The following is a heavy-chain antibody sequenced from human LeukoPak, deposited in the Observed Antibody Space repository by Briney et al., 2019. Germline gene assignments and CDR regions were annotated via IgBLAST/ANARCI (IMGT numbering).Heavy chain of an antibody. Sequence: SETLSLTCTVSGASISSYSWSWIRQPPGKGLEWIGYIYYSGSTNYNPSLKSRVTISVDTSKNQFSLKLSSVTAADTAVYYCARVTTIFGVVIKGVDYWGQGTLVTVSS. V-gene: IGHV4-59*01. CDR1: GASISSYS. D-gene: IGHD3-3*01. J-gene: IGHJ4*02. CDR2: IYYSGST. CDR3: ARVTTIFGVVIKGVDY.